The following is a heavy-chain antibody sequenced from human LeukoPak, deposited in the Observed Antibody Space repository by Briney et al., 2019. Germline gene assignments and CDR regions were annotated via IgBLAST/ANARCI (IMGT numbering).Heavy chain of an antibody. Sequence: GSSVKVSCKASGGTFSSYAISWVRQAPGQGLEWMGRIIPIFGTANYAQKFQGRVTITTDESTSTAYMELSSLRSEDTAVYYCARDLEKYSSSWYGGDYWGQGTLVTVCS. D-gene: IGHD6-13*01. CDR2: IIPIFGTA. J-gene: IGHJ4*02. CDR3: ARDLEKYSSSWYGGDY. CDR1: GGTFSSYA. V-gene: IGHV1-69*05.